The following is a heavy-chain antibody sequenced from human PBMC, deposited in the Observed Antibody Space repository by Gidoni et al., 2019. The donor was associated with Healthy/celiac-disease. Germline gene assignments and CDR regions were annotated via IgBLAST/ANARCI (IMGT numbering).Heavy chain of an antibody. CDR1: AGSFSGYY. D-gene: IGHD1-26*01. CDR2: INHSGST. CDR3: ARGVGFIVGLFGYYYYYGMDV. Sequence: QVQLQQWGAGLLKPSETLSLTCAVYAGSFSGYYWRWIRQPPGKGLEWIGEINHSGSTNYNPSLKSRVTISVDTSKNQFSLKLSSVTAADTAVYYCARGVGFIVGLFGYYYYYGMDVWGQGTTVTVSS. J-gene: IGHJ6*02. V-gene: IGHV4-34*01.